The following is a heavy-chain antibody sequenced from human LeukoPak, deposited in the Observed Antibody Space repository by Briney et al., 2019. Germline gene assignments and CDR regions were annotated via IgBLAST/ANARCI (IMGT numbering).Heavy chain of an antibody. CDR2: IYYSGST. CDR3: ARIPYCGGDCSSVDI. J-gene: IGHJ3*02. V-gene: IGHV4-59*01. CDR1: GGSISSYY. D-gene: IGHD2-21*02. Sequence: KTSETLSLTCTVSGGSISSYYWSWIRQPPGKGLEWIGYIYYSGSTNYNPSLKSRVTIPVDTSKNQFSLKLSSVTAADTAVYYCARIPYCGGDCSSVDIWGQGTMVTVSS.